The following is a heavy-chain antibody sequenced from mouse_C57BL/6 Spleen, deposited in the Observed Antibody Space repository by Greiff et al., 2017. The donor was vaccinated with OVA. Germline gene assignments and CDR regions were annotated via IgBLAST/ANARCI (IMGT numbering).Heavy chain of an antibody. V-gene: IGHV5-17*01. CDR3: ARGGYYGLYAMDY. CDR1: GFTFSDYG. CDR2: ISSGSSTI. J-gene: IGHJ4*01. Sequence: EVQLVESGGGLVKPGGSLKLSCAASGFTFSDYGMHWVRQAPEKGLAWVAYISSGSSTIYYADTVKGRYTISRDNAKNTLFLQMTSLRSEDTAMYYCARGGYYGLYAMDYWGQGTSVTVSS. D-gene: IGHD1-1*01.